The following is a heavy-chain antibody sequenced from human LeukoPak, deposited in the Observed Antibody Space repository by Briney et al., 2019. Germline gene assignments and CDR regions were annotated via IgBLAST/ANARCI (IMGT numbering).Heavy chain of an antibody. J-gene: IGHJ3*02. CDR2: IYSGGST. CDR1: GFTVSSNY. D-gene: IGHD6-19*01. V-gene: IGHV3-66*01. CDR3: AKDQGQWLVGEDAFDI. Sequence: PGGSLRLSCAASGFTVSSNYMSWVRQAPGKGLEWVSVIYSGGSTYYADSVKGRFTISRDNSKNTLYLQMNSLRAEDTAVYYCAKDQGQWLVGEDAFDIWGQGTMVTVSS.